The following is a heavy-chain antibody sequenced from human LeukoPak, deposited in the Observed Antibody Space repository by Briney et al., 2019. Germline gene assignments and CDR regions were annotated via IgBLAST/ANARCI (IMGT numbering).Heavy chain of an antibody. CDR1: GYTFTSYG. J-gene: IGHJ4*02. V-gene: IGHV1-18*01. CDR2: ISAYNGNT. CDR3: ARGSYDFWSGYYQYYFDY. D-gene: IGHD3-3*01. Sequence: ASVKVSCKASGYTFTSYGISWVRQAPGQGLEWMGWISAYNGNTNYAQKLQGRVTMTTDTPTSTAYMELRSLRSDDTAVYYCARGSYDFWSGYYQYYFDYWGQGTLVTVSS.